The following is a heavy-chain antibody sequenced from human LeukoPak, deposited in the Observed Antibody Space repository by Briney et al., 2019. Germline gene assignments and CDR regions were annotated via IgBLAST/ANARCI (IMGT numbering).Heavy chain of an antibody. D-gene: IGHD6-19*01. CDR3: ARFTFGYSSGWNFDY. V-gene: IGHV4-61*02. Sequence: SETLSLTCTVSGGSISSGSYYWSWVRQPAGTGLEWIGRIYTSGSTNYTPSLKSRVTISVDTSKNQFSLKLSSVTAADTAVYYCARFTFGYSSGWNFDYWGQGTLVTVSS. J-gene: IGHJ4*02. CDR1: GGSISSGSYY. CDR2: IYTSGST.